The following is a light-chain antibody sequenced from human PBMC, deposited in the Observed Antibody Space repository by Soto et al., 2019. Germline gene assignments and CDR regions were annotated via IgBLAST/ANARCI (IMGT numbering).Light chain of an antibody. Sequence: DIPMTQSPSTLSASVGDRVTITCRASQSISSCLAWYQQKPGKAPKLLIYAASSLERGVPSRFSGSGSGTEFTLTISSLQPEDFATYYCQQSYSNPGTFGQGTIVDIK. J-gene: IGKJ1*01. V-gene: IGKV1-5*01. CDR1: QSISSC. CDR3: QQSYSNPGT. CDR2: AAS.